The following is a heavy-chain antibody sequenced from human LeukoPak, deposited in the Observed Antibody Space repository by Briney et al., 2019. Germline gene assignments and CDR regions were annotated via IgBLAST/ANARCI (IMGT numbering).Heavy chain of an antibody. J-gene: IGHJ4*02. CDR1: AGSFSGYY. CDR3: ARYDFWSGYFDY. D-gene: IGHD3-3*01. V-gene: IGHV4-34*01. CDR2: IDHTGST. Sequence: SETLSLTCAVNAGSFSGYYWIWIRQPPGMGLEWIGEIDHTGSTNYNPSLKSRVTISVDTSKNQFSLKLSSVTAADTAVYYCARYDFWSGYFDYWGQGTLVTVSS.